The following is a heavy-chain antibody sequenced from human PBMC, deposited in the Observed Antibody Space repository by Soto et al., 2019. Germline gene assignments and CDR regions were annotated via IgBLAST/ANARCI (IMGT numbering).Heavy chain of an antibody. D-gene: IGHD2-21*02. CDR2: IYHSGSA. V-gene: IGHV4-4*02. CDR3: ARVPGVVVSADDAFDI. CDR1: GGSVRSSNW. J-gene: IGHJ3*02. Sequence: QVQLQESGPGLVKPSGTLSLTCAVSGGSVRSSNWWSWVRQSPGKGLEWMGEIYHSGSAHYNPSLKSRATISLDKSRNQFSLRLTSVTAADTAVYYCARVPGVVVSADDAFDIWGPGTRVFVSS.